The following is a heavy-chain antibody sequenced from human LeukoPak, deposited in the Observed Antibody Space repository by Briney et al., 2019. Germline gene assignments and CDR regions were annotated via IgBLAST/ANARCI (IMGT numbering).Heavy chain of an antibody. J-gene: IGHJ6*02. CDR1: GGSISSDGYY. CDR3: ARGQSGMDV. V-gene: IGHV4-30-2*01. Sequence: SQTLSLTCTVSGGSISSDGYYWSWIRQPPGKGLEWIGHIHHSGSTHYNSSLKSRVTISMDRSKNQFSLKLSSVTAADTAVYYCARGQSGMDVWGQGTTVTVSS. CDR2: IHHSGST.